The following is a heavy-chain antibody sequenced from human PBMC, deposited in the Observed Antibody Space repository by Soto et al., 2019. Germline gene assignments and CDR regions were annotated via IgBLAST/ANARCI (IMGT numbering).Heavy chain of an antibody. D-gene: IGHD5-18*01. Sequence: PSETLSLTCTVSGGSVSNGSYYWSWIRQPPGKGLEWIGYIYYSGSTNYNPSLKSRVTISVDTSKNQFSLKLSSVTAADTAVYYCARISGYSYGLPPYFDYWGQGTLVTVS. CDR1: GGSVSNGSYY. J-gene: IGHJ4*02. V-gene: IGHV4-61*01. CDR2: IYYSGST. CDR3: ARISGYSYGLPPYFDY.